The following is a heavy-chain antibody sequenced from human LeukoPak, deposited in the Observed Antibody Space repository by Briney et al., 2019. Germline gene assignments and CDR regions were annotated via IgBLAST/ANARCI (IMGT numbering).Heavy chain of an antibody. J-gene: IGHJ4*02. D-gene: IGHD5-24*01. V-gene: IGHV4-61*01. CDR2: IYYSGST. CDR1: GVSVSSGSYY. CDR3: ARDYGYNFGYFDY. Sequence: PSETLSLTCTVSGVSVSSGSYYWSWIRQPPGKGLEWIGYIYYSGSTNYNPSLKSRVTILIDTSKNQLFVKLRSVTAADTAVYYCARDYGYNFGYFDYWGQGTLVTVSS.